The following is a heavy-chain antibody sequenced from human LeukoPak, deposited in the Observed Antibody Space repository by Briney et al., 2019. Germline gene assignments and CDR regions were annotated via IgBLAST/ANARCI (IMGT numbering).Heavy chain of an antibody. J-gene: IGHJ4*02. Sequence: PGGSLRLSCVASGFTFSNYSMNWVRQAPGRGLECIAYISSRSSTIYYADSVKGRFTISRDNAKKSLFLQMNSLRADDTALYYCARENFADLFDSWGQGTLVTVSS. V-gene: IGHV3-48*01. CDR3: ARENFADLFDS. CDR2: ISSRSSTI. D-gene: IGHD1-7*01. CDR1: GFTFSNYS.